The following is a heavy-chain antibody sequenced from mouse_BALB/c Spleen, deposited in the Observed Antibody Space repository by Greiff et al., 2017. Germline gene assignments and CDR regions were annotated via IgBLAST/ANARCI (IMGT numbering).Heavy chain of an antibody. J-gene: IGHJ2*01. CDR3: ARGYYGNPHYFDY. Sequence: EVMLVESGGGLVQPGGSRKLSCAASGFTFSSFGMHWVRQAPEKGLEWVAYISSGSSTIYYADTVKGRFTISRDNPKNTLFLQMTSLRSEDTAMYYCARGYYGNPHYFDYWGQGTTLTVSS. D-gene: IGHD2-1*01. CDR2: ISSGSSTI. CDR1: GFTFSSFG. V-gene: IGHV5-17*02.